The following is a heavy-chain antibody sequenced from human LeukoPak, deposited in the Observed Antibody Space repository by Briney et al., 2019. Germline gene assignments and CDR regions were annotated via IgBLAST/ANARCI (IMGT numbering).Heavy chain of an antibody. J-gene: IGHJ4*02. CDR3: AKGSVVVTAIFY. CDR1: GFTFGSYA. D-gene: IGHD2-21*02. CDR2: ISGSGGST. Sequence: GGSLRLSWAASGFTFGSYAMSWVRQAPGKGLEWVSAISGSGGSTYYADSVKGRFTISRDNSKNTLYLEMNSLRAEDTAVYYCAKGSVVVTAIFYWGQGTLVTVSS. V-gene: IGHV3-23*01.